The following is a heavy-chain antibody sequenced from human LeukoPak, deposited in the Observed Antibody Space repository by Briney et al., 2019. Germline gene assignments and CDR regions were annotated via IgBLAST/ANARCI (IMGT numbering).Heavy chain of an antibody. D-gene: IGHD6-19*01. J-gene: IGHJ6*02. V-gene: IGHV3-48*01. CDR2: ISSSSTNI. CDR3: AKDQGGSGFSGMDV. CDR1: GFTFSSYS. Sequence: GGSLRLPCAASGFTFSSYSMNWVRQAPGKGLEWVSYISSSSTNIYYADSVKGRFTISRDNSKNTLYLQMNSLRAEDTAVYYCAKDQGGSGFSGMDVWGQGTTVTVSS.